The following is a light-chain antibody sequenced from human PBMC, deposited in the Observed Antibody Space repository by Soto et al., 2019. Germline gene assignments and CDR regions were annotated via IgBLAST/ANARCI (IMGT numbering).Light chain of an antibody. V-gene: IGKV1-6*01. Sequence: AIQMTQSPSSLSASVGDRFTIPCRASQGIRNDLVWYQQKPGKAPKLLIYAASSLQSGVPSRFSGSGSGTDFTLTISSLQPEDFATYYCLQDYNYPYTFGPGTKLEIK. CDR1: QGIRND. J-gene: IGKJ2*01. CDR2: AAS. CDR3: LQDYNYPYT.